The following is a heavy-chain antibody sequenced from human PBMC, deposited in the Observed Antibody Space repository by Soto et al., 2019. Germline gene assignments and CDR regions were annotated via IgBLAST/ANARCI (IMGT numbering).Heavy chain of an antibody. CDR3: SRVAYGNGWIYDY. CDR1: GFTFSSYW. J-gene: IGHJ4*01. CDR2: IKQDGSEK. V-gene: IGHV3-7*01. Sequence: LSLSCAASGFTFSSYWMSWVRQAPGKGLEWVVNIKQDGSEKYYMDSVRGRFTVSRDNAKNSLYLQMSSLRAEDTAVYFCSRVAYGNGWIYDYWGQGSLVTVSS. D-gene: IGHD6-19*01.